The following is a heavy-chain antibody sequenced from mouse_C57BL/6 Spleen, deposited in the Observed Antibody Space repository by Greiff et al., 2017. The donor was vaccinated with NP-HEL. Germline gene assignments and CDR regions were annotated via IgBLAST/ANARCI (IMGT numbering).Heavy chain of an antibody. CDR3: ARGLRMDY. D-gene: IGHD3-1*01. Sequence: QVQLQQSGPELVKPGASVKISCKASGYAFSSSWMNWVKQRPGKGLEWIGRIYPGDGDTNYNGKFKGKATLTADKSSSTAYMQLSSLTSEDSAVYFCARGLRMDYWGQGTSVTVSS. CDR1: GYAFSSSW. CDR2: IYPGDGDT. J-gene: IGHJ4*01. V-gene: IGHV1-82*01.